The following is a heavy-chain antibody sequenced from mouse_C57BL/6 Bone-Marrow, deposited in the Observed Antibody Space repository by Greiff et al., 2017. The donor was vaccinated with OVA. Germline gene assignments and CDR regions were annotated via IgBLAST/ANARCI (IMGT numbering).Heavy chain of an antibody. V-gene: IGHV5-9-1*02. CDR1: GFTFSSYS. CDR3: TSEGYCAMDY. CDR2: ISSGGDYN. D-gene: IGHD3-3*01. J-gene: IGHJ4*01. Sequence: EVLLVQPGAGLVRPGGSLKLSCAASGFTFSSYSMSWVRQTPEQRLEWVAYISSGGDYNYYADNVKDRLTISRDNARNTLYLQMSSLKSEDTAMYYCTSEGYCAMDYWGQGTSVTVSS.